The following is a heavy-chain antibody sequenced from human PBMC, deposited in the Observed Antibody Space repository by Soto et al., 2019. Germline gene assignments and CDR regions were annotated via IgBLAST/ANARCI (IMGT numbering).Heavy chain of an antibody. J-gene: IGHJ4*02. D-gene: IGHD6-19*01. Sequence: QVQLQESGPGLVKPSGTLSLTCAVSGGSISGSDWWSWIRQPPGKGLEWIGEIYHIGNTNYNPSPKSRVTISVDKSKSKFSLRLSSVTAADTAVYYCARIPADIAVAANWGQGTLVTVSS. V-gene: IGHV4-4*02. CDR3: ARIPADIAVAAN. CDR2: IYHIGNT. CDR1: GGSISGSDW.